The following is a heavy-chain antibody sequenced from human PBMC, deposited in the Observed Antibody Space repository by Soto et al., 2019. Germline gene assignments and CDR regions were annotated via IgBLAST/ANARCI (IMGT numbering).Heavy chain of an antibody. Sequence: ASVKVSCKASGYTFTTYGISWVRQAPGQGLEWMGWISAYNGNTNYAQKLQGRVTMTTDTSTSTAYMELRSLRSDDTAVYYCARDKLDWLLVRPNWFDPWGQGTLVTVSS. CDR3: ARDKLDWLLVRPNWFDP. CDR2: ISAYNGNT. V-gene: IGHV1-18*01. CDR1: GYTFTTYG. D-gene: IGHD3-9*01. J-gene: IGHJ5*02.